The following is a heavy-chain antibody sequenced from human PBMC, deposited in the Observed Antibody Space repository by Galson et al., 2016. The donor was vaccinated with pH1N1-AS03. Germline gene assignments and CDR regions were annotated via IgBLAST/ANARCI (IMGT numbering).Heavy chain of an antibody. CDR3: ARHSQCTRGTCYSSYFYALDV. V-gene: IGHV5-51*01. CDR1: GYRFSTYY. D-gene: IGHD4-11*01. CDR2: FHPGDSDT. Sequence: QSGAEVKKPGESLNISCQGSGYRFSTYYIAWVRQMPGKGLEWMGIFHPGDSDTKYHPSFQGLATMSADKSTNTAYLHWSSLKASDPAIYYCARHSQCTRGTCYSSYFYALDVWGRGTAVTVS. J-gene: IGHJ6*02.